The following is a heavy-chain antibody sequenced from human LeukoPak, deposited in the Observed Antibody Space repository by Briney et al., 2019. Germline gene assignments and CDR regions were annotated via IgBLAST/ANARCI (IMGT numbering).Heavy chain of an antibody. CDR3: GKSITILSVQFDY. Sequence: GGSLRLSCAASGFTFSSYGMHWVRQAPGKGLEWVAVISYDGSNKYYADSVKGRFTISRDNSKNTLHLQMNSLRAEDTAVYYCGKSITILSVQFDYWGQGTLVTVSS. CDR2: ISYDGSNK. J-gene: IGHJ4*02. CDR1: GFTFSSYG. D-gene: IGHD3-9*01. V-gene: IGHV3-30*18.